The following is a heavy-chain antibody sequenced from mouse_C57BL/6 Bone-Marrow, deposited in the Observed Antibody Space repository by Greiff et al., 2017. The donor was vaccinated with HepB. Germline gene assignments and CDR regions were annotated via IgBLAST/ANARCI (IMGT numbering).Heavy chain of an antibody. Sequence: QVTLKESGPGILQPSQSLSLSCSFSGFSLSTFGMGVGWIRQPSGKGLEWLVHIWWDDDKYYNPALKSRLTISKDTSKNQVFLKIPNVDPAYTATSVCARVRRDLLFDYWGRGTTLSVSS. V-gene: IGHV8-8*01. J-gene: IGHJ2*01. CDR1: GFSLSTFGMG. CDR3: ARVRRDLLFDY. CDR2: IWWDDDK.